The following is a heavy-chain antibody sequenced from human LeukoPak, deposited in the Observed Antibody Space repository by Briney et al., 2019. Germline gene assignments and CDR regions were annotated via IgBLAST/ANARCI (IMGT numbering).Heavy chain of an antibody. CDR1: GYNFTSYL. D-gene: IGHD6-13*01. J-gene: IGHJ4*02. CDR2: IYPGDSDT. CDR3: ARGHSRSWYYFDY. V-gene: IGHV5-51*01. Sequence: GGSLKISCKGSGYNFTSYLSGWGGQMPRESLEGVGIIYPGDSDTRYSPSFQGQVTISADKSISTAYLQWSSLKASDTAMYYCARGHSRSWYYFDYWGQGTLVTVSS.